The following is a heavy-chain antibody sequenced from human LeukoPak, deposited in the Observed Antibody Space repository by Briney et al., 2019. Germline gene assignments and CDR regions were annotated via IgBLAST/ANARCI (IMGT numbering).Heavy chain of an antibody. V-gene: IGHV4-39*07. J-gene: IGHJ4*02. CDR3: ARVGGTAILNFDY. CDR2: IYYSGST. D-gene: IGHD5-18*01. CDR1: GGSISSSSYY. Sequence: SETLPLTCTVSGGSISSSSYYWGWIRQPPGKGLEWIGSIYYSGSTYYNPSLKSRVTISVDTSKNQFSLKLSSVTAADTAVYYCARVGGTAILNFDYWGQGTLVTVSS.